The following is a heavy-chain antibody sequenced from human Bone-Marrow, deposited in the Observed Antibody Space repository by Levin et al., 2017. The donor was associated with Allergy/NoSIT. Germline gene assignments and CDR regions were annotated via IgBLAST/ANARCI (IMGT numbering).Heavy chain of an antibody. CDR1: GYTFTDYF. V-gene: IGHV1-2*02. D-gene: IGHD2/OR15-2a*01. J-gene: IGHJ4*02. Sequence: PPASVKVSCKSSGYTFTDYFLHWLRQAPGHGPEWMGWIHPNSGDTNYGQKFQGRLTMTRDTSISTAYMELTRLTSDDTAVYYCARVPRGNIGFIFDLWGQGALVIVSS. CDR3: ARVPRGNIGFIFDL. CDR2: IHPNSGDT.